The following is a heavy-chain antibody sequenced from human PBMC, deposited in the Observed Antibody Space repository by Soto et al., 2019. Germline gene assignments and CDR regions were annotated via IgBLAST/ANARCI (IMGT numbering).Heavy chain of an antibody. CDR3: ARRSWQQLD. CDR1: GGSISSSSYY. CDR2: IYYSGST. Sequence: QLQLQESGPGLVKPSETLSLTCTVSGGSISSSSYYWGWIRQPPGKRLEWIGSIYYSGSTYYNPSLKSRVTISVDTSKNQFSLKLSSVTAADTAVYYCARRSWQQLDWGQGTLVTVSS. V-gene: IGHV4-39*01. D-gene: IGHD6-13*01. J-gene: IGHJ4*02.